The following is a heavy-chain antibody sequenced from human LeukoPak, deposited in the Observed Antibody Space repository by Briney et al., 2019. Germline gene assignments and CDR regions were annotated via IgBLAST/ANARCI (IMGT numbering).Heavy chain of an antibody. D-gene: IGHD4-17*01. CDR3: ARHRAYDYGFS. Sequence: SETLSLTCTVSGGSISSSSYYWGWIRQPPGKGLEWIGSIYYSGSTYYNPSLKSRVTISVDTSKNQFSLKLSSVTAADTAVYYCARHRAYDYGFSWGQGTLVTVSS. V-gene: IGHV4-39*01. CDR1: GGSISSSSYY. J-gene: IGHJ5*02. CDR2: IYYSGST.